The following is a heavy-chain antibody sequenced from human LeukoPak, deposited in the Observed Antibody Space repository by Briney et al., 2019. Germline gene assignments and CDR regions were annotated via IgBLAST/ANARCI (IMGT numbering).Heavy chain of an antibody. CDR2: ISSSSSYI. V-gene: IGHV3-21*01. J-gene: IGHJ4*02. Sequence: GGSLRLSCAASGFTFSSYSMNWVRQAPGKGLEGVSSISSSSSYIYYADSVKGRFTISRDNAKNSLYLQMNSLRAEDTAVYYCARDAGATVTTNVDYWGQGTLVTVSS. D-gene: IGHD4-17*01. CDR3: ARDAGATVTTNVDY. CDR1: GFTFSSYS.